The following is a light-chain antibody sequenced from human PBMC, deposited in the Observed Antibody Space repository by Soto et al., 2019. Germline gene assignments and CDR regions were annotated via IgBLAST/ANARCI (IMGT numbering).Light chain of an antibody. V-gene: IGKV1-5*01. CDR2: DAS. CDR1: QSISSW. J-gene: IGKJ4*01. Sequence: DIQMTQSPSTLSASVGDRVTITCRASQSISSWLAWYQQEPGKAPKLLIYDASSLESGVPSRFSGSGSGTDFTLTISSLQPEDFATYYCQQLNIYPLTFGGGTKVDIK. CDR3: QQLNIYPLT.